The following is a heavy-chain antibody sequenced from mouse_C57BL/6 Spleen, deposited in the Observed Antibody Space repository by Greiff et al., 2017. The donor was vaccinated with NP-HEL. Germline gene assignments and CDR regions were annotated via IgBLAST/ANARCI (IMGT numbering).Heavy chain of an antibody. CDR2: IYPGNSDT. J-gene: IGHJ3*01. Sequence: EVQLQQSGTVLARPGASVKMSCKTSGYTFTSYWMHWVKQRPGQGLEWIGAIYPGNSDTSYNQKFKGKAKLTAVTSASTAYMELSSLTNEDSAVLYCTPYGNYLFAYWGQGTLVTVSA. V-gene: IGHV1-5*01. D-gene: IGHD2-1*01. CDR3: TPYGNYLFAY. CDR1: GYTFTSYW.